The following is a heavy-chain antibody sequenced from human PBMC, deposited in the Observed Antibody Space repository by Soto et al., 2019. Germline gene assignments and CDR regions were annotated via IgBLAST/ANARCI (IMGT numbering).Heavy chain of an antibody. V-gene: IGHV3-23*01. CDR1: GFTFSDYA. CDR3: AKISSAHYYYYVMGV. Sequence: EVQLLESGGGLVQPGGSLRLSCVASGFTFSDYAMSWVRHVPGKGLEWVSAITDSGVSTYYADSVKGRFTISRDNSKNTLFPQMNSLRVEDTAIYFCAKISSAHYYYYVMGVWGQGTTVTVSS. CDR2: ITDSGVST. D-gene: IGHD3-22*01. J-gene: IGHJ6*02.